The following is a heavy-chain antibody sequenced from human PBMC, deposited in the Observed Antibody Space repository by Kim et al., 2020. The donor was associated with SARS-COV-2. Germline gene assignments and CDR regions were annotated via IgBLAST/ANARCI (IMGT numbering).Heavy chain of an antibody. J-gene: IGHJ4*01. D-gene: IGHD6-13*01. Sequence: GGSLRLSCAASGFTFSSYAMSWVRQAPGKGLEWVSVISGSGGSGSTDYADSVKGRFTISRDNSKNTLYLQMNSLRVEDTAGYYCAKGRGAAAGTVDYWG. V-gene: IGHV3-23*01. CDR1: GFTFSSYA. CDR3: AKGRGAAAGTVDY. CDR2: ISGSGGSGST.